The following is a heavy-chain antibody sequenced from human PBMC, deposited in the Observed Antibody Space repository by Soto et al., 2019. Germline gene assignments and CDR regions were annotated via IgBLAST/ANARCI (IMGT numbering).Heavy chain of an antibody. CDR3: ARDRCYDGACYTASDS. Sequence: GGSLRLSCAASGFSFSTYNMDWVRQSPGKRPEWIAYISTTSFTIYYADSVKGRFTISRDNDRNSLYLEMNSLRDEDTAVYYCARDRCYDGACYTASDSWGQGTLVTVSS. J-gene: IGHJ5*01. D-gene: IGHD3-16*01. V-gene: IGHV3-48*02. CDR2: ISTTSFTI. CDR1: GFSFSTYN.